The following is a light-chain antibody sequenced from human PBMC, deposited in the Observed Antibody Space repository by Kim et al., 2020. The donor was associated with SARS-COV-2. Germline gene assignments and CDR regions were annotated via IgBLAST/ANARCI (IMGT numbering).Light chain of an antibody. CDR2: QDS. Sequence: SYELTQPPSVSVSPGQTASITCSGDKLGDKYACWYQQKPGQSPVLVIYQDSKRPSGIPERFSGSNSGNTATLTISGTQAMDEADYYCQVWESSTADVVFG. CDR1: KLGDKY. CDR3: QVWESSTADVV. V-gene: IGLV3-1*01. J-gene: IGLJ2*01.